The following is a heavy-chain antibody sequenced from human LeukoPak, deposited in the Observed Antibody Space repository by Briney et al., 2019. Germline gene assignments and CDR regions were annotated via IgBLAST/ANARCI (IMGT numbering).Heavy chain of an antibody. Sequence: GGSLSLSCAASGFTFSDYYMSWIRQAPGKGLEWVSYISSSGSTIYYADSVKGRFTISRDNAKNSLYLQMNSLRAEDTAVYYCARDSPYCTNGVCVNWFDPWGQGTLVTVSS. CDR2: ISSSGSTI. D-gene: IGHD2-8*01. V-gene: IGHV3-11*01. CDR1: GFTFSDYY. J-gene: IGHJ5*02. CDR3: ARDSPYCTNGVCVNWFDP.